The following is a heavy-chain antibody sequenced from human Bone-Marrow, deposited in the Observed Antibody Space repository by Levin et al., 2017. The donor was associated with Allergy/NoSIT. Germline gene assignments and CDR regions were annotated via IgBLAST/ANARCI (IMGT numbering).Heavy chain of an antibody. J-gene: IGHJ6*03. CDR3: TTPDRMVKYYYYYYYMDV. Sequence: GASVKVSCAASGFTFSNAWMSWVRQAPGKGLEWVGRIKSKTDGGTTDYAAPVKGRFTISRDDSKNTLYLQMNSLKTEDTAVYYCTTPDRMVKYYYYYYYMDVWGKGTTVTVSS. CDR1: GFTFSNAW. CDR2: IKSKTDGGTT. D-gene: IGHD3-10*01. V-gene: IGHV3-15*01.